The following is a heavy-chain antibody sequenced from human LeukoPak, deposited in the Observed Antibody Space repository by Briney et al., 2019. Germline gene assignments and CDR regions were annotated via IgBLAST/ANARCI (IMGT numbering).Heavy chain of an antibody. V-gene: IGHV3-7*01. CDR2: IKQDGSEK. Sequence: PGGSLRLSCAASGFTFSSYWMSWVRQAQGKGLEWVANIKQDGSEKYYVDSVKGRFTISRDNAKNSLYLQMNSLRAEDTAVYYCARDKVSYGSGSYYGYWGQGTLVTVSS. J-gene: IGHJ4*02. CDR1: GFTFSSYW. CDR3: ARDKVSYGSGSYYGY. D-gene: IGHD3-10*01.